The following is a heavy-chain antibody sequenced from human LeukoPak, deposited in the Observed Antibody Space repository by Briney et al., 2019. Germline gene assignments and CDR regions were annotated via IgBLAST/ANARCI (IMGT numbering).Heavy chain of an antibody. CDR2: AFYSGDT. V-gene: IGHV4-39*01. D-gene: IGHD4-17*01. Sequence: SETLSLTCTVSGFSIIGSSYYWGWIRQPPGKGLEWIGSAFYSGDTYYKSSLKSRVTISVDTSKNQFSLKLSSVTAADTAVYYCGRLRGAMTTVTSDFDYWGQGTLVTVSS. CDR1: GFSIIGSSYY. CDR3: GRLRGAMTTVTSDFDY. J-gene: IGHJ4*02.